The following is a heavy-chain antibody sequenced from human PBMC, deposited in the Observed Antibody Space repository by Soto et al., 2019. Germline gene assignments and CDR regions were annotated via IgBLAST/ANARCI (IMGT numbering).Heavy chain of an antibody. J-gene: IGHJ5*02. D-gene: IGHD2-2*01. V-gene: IGHV1-2*04. CDR2: INPNSGGT. CDR1: GYTFTGYY. Sequence: QVQLVQSGAEVKKPGASVKVSCKASGYTFTGYYMHWVRQAPGQGLEWMGWINPNSGGTHYAQNFQDWVTMTRDTSISTAYMELSRLRSDDTAMYYCARGGLVVVPAAKTDLDPWGQGTLVTVSS. CDR3: ARGGLVVVPAAKTDLDP.